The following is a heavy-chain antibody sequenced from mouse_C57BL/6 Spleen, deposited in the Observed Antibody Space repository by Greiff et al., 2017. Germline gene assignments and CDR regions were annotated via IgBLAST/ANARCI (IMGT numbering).Heavy chain of an antibody. Sequence: EVKLQESGGDLVKPGGSLKLSCAASGFTFSSYGMSWVRQTPDKRLEWVATISSGGSYTYYPDSVKGRFNISRDNAKNTLYLKMSRLKSEDTAMYYCARKGDYYGRGFDYWGQGTTLTVSS. D-gene: IGHD1-1*01. CDR2: ISSGGSYT. J-gene: IGHJ2*01. CDR3: ARKGDYYGRGFDY. CDR1: GFTFSSYG. V-gene: IGHV5-6*01.